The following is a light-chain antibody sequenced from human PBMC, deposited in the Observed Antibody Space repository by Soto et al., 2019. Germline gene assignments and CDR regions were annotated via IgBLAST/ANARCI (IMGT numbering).Light chain of an antibody. J-gene: IGLJ1*01. CDR2: DVR. CDR1: SSAVGHYDY. Sequence: QSALTQPASVSGSPGQSITISCTGTSSAVGHYDYVSWYQQHPGNAPKLMIYDVRLRPSGVSDRFSGSKSGNTASLTISGLRAEDEADYYCCSYTTTTSRVFGTGTKVTVL. CDR3: CSYTTTTSRV. V-gene: IGLV2-14*03.